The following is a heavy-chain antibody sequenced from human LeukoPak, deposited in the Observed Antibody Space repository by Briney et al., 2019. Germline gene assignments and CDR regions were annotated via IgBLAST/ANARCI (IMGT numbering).Heavy chain of an antibody. CDR3: ARDPNYYGSVSYLDY. D-gene: IGHD3-10*01. V-gene: IGHV3-11*01. Sequence: GGSLRLSCAASGFTFSDYYMSWIRQAPGKGLEWVSYISSSGSTIYYADSVKGRFTISRDNAKNSLYLQMNSLRAEDTAVYYCARDPNYYGSVSYLDYWGQGTLVTVSS. J-gene: IGHJ4*02. CDR2: ISSSGSTI. CDR1: GFTFSDYY.